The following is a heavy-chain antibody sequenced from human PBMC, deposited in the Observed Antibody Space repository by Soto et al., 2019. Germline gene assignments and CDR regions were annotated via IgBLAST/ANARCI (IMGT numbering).Heavy chain of an antibody. CDR2: IYYSGGASGGA. D-gene: IGHD6-6*01. CDR1: GGSINSGDSY. V-gene: IGHV4-30-4*01. Sequence: QVQLQESGPGLVKPSQTLSLTCTVSGGSINSGDSYWNWIRQYPGKGLEWMGYIYYSGGASGGAYSNPSLKSRITISADTANNPFSLRLPSVIGADAAVYYCDRGKTSVFDYWGQGTLVTVSS. J-gene: IGHJ4*02. CDR3: DRGKTSVFDY.